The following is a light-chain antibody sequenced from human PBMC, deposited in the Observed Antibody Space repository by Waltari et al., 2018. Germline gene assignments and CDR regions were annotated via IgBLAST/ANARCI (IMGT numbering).Light chain of an antibody. V-gene: IGKV1-9*01. J-gene: IGKJ4*01. CDR1: QGISHY. CDR2: SAS. Sequence: DIQLTQSPSFLSASVRDSIPITCRASQGISHYLAWYQQKPGKAPKLLIYSASTLQSGVPSRFSGSGSGTEFSLTISSLQPEDFATYYCQQLNSYPLTFGGGTKVEIK. CDR3: QQLNSYPLT.